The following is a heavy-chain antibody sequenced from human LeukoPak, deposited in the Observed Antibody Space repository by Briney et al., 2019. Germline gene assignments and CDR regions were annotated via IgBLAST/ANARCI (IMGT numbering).Heavy chain of an antibody. CDR3: ARLFVGIVGAAPLFDY. V-gene: IGHV4-39*01. Sequence: PSETLSLTCTVSGGSISSSSYYWGWIRQPPGKGLEWIGSIYYSGSTYYNPSLKSRVTISVDTSKNQFSLKLSSVTAADTAVYYCARLFVGIVGAAPLFDYWGQGTLVTVSS. D-gene: IGHD1-26*01. CDR1: GGSISSSSYY. J-gene: IGHJ4*02. CDR2: IYYSGST.